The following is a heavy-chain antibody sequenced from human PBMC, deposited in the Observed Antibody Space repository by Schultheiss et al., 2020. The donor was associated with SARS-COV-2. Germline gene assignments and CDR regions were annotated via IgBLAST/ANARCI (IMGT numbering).Heavy chain of an antibody. CDR1: GFTFSSYA. CDR3: AAGVRSYDYVWGSYRPLDY. D-gene: IGHD3-16*02. J-gene: IGHJ4*02. V-gene: IGHV3-23*01. Sequence: GGSLRLSCAASGFTFSSYAMSWVRQAPGKGLEWVSAISGSGGSTYYADSVKGRFTISRDNSKNTLYLQMNSLRAEDTAVYYCAAGVRSYDYVWGSYRPLDYWGQGTLVTVSS. CDR2: ISGSGGST.